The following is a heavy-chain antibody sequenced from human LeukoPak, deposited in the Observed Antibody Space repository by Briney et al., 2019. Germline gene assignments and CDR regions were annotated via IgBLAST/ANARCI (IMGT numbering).Heavy chain of an antibody. V-gene: IGHV1-2*06. CDR1: GYTFTDYY. Sequence: VASVKVSCKASGYTFTDYYMHWVRQAPGQGLEWMGRINPNSGAADYAQEFQGRVTMTRDTSINTVYMELSSLRSDDTAVYYCARASYSNYATHFDYWGQGTLVTVSS. D-gene: IGHD4-11*01. J-gene: IGHJ4*02. CDR3: ARASYSNYATHFDY. CDR2: INPNSGAA.